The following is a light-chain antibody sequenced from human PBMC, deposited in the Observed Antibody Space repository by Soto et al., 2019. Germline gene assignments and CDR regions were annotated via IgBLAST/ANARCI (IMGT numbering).Light chain of an antibody. CDR1: SSNIGAGYD. V-gene: IGLV1-40*01. CDR2: GNT. J-gene: IGLJ2*01. Sequence: QSVLTQPPSVSGAPGQRVTISCTGSSSNIGAGYDVHWYQQLPGTAPKLLIYGNTNRPSGVPDRFSGSKSGPSASLAITGLQAEDEADYYCQSYDSSLSGDVVFGGGAQLTVL. CDR3: QSYDSSLSGDVV.